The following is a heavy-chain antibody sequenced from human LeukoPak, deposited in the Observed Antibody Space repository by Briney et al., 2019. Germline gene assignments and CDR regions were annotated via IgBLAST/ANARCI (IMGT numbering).Heavy chain of an antibody. CDR1: GFTFSTYA. CDR3: ARGRYYLDN. Sequence: GGSLRLSCTASGFTFSTYAMHWVRQAPGKGLEWVAVISYDGSNKYYADSVRGRFTISRDNSKNTLFLQMTSLGAEDTAVFYCARGRYYLDNWGQGTLVTVSS. J-gene: IGHJ4*02. CDR2: ISYDGSNK. V-gene: IGHV3-30*04. D-gene: IGHD3-10*01.